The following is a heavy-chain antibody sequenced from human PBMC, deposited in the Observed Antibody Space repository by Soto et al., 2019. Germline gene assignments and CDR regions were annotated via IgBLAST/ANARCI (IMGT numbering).Heavy chain of an antibody. CDR2: IYYSGST. CDR3: ARDTRGIAAAVNSYYYYYGMDV. J-gene: IGHJ6*02. D-gene: IGHD6-13*01. Sequence: PSETLSLTCTVSGGSISSGGYYWSWIRQHPGKGLEWIGYIYYSGSTYYNPSLESRVTISVDTSKNQISLKLSSVTAADTAVYYCARDTRGIAAAVNSYYYYYGMDVWGQGTTVTVSS. CDR1: GGSISSGGYY. V-gene: IGHV4-31*03.